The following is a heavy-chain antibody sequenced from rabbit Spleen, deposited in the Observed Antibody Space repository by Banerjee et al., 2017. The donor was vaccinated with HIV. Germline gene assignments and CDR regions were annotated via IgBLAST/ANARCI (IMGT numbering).Heavy chain of an antibody. CDR3: ARGSATMTMVITGYYLSL. D-gene: IGHD2-1*01. J-gene: IGHJ4*01. CDR2: IYTGDGTST. Sequence: QEQLVESGGGLVKPEGSLKLSCTASGFSFSNNYYMCWVRQAPGKGLEWIGCIYTGDGTSTAYASWAKGRFTVSKTSSTTVTLQLSSLTAADTATYFCARGSATMTMVITGYYLSLWGPGTLVTVS. V-gene: IGHV1S45*01. CDR1: GFSFSNNYY.